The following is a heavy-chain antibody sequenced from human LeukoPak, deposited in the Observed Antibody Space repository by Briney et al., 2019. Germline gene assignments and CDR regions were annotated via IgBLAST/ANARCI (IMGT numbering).Heavy chain of an antibody. J-gene: IGHJ1*01. CDR2: ISAYNGNT. D-gene: IGHD3-10*01. CDR3: ARAKWFGELFPPEYFQH. CDR1: GYTFTSYG. V-gene: IGHV1-18*01. Sequence: GASVKVSCKASGYTFTSYGISWVRQAPGQGFEWMGWISAYNGNTNYAQKLQGRVTMTTDTSTSTAYMELRSLRSDDTAVYYCARAKWFGELFPPEYFQHWGQGTLVTVSS.